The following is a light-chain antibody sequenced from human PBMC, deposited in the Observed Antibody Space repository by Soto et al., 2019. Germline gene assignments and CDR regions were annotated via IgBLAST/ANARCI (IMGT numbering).Light chain of an antibody. CDR3: MQGST. V-gene: IGKV2-28*01. Sequence: DIVMTQSPLSLPVTPGEPASISCRSSQSLLHSNGYNYLDWYLQKPGQSPQLLIYLGSNRASGVPDRFSGSGSGTDFTLKISRVEAEDVGVYYGMQGSTFGQGTRLEIK. J-gene: IGKJ5*01. CDR1: QSLLHSNGYNY. CDR2: LGS.